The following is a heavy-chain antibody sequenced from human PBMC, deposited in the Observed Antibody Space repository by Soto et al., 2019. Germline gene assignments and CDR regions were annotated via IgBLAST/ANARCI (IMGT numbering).Heavy chain of an antibody. V-gene: IGHV5-51*01. CDR3: ARLEWLSLAAWFDC. CDR1: GYSFTNYL. J-gene: IGHJ5*01. D-gene: IGHD3-3*01. Sequence: PGESLKISCKGSGYSFTNYLIGCVRQMPWKGLEWMVMIYPDDSDTKYSPSFQGQVTFSADKAINTAYLQWRSLKASDTAIYYCARLEWLSLAAWFDCWGQGTRVNVCS. CDR2: IYPDDSDT.